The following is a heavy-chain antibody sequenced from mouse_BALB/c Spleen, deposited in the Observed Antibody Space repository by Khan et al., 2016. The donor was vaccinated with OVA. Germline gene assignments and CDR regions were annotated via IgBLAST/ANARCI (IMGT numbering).Heavy chain of an antibody. V-gene: IGHV9-4*02. D-gene: IGHD2-14*01. J-gene: IGHJ4*01. CDR3: ERGGAAYYRNDGGAMDY. Sequence: QIQLVQSGPELKKPGETVRISCKASGYTFTTAGIQWVQKMPGKGLKWIGWINTHSGVPKYAEDFKGRFAFSLETSASTAYLQITNLKNEDTATYFCERGGAAYYRNDGGAMDYWGQGTPVTVSS. CDR1: GYTFTTAG. CDR2: INTHSGVP.